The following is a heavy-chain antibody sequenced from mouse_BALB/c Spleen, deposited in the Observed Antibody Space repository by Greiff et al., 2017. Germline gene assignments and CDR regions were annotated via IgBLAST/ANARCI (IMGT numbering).Heavy chain of an antibody. CDR3: ARGYYGNYEWYFDV. Sequence: VKVVESGPGLVQPSQSLSITCTVSGFSLTSYGVHWVRQSPGKGLEWLGVIWSGGSTDYNAAFISRLSISKDNSKSQVFFKMNSLQANDTAIYYCARGYYGNYEWYFDVWGAGTTVTVSS. CDR1: GFSLTSYG. D-gene: IGHD2-1*01. CDR2: IWSGGST. V-gene: IGHV2-2*02. J-gene: IGHJ1*01.